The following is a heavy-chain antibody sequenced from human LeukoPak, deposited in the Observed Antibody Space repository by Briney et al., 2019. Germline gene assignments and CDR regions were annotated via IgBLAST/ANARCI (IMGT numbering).Heavy chain of an antibody. V-gene: IGHV3-30*18. CDR1: GFTFSSYG. CDR3: AKDREVYGGLDY. CDR2: ISYDGSNK. J-gene: IGHJ4*02. Sequence: PGGSLRLSCAASGFTFSSYGMHWVRQAPGKGLEWVAVISYDGSNKYYADSVKGRFTISRDNSKNTLYLQMNSLRAEDTAVYYCAKDREVYGGLDYWCQGTLVTVSS. D-gene: IGHD2-8*01.